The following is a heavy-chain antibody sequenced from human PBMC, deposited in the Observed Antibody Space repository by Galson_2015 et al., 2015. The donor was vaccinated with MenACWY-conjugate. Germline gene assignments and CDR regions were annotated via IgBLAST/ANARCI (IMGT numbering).Heavy chain of an antibody. CDR2: INHSGST. J-gene: IGHJ4*02. CDR1: GGSFSGYY. Sequence: SETLSLTCAVYGGSFSGYYWSWIRQPPGKGLEWIGEINHSGSTNYNPSLKSRVTISVDTSKNQFSLKLSSVTAADTAVYYCARAIGDPDYWGQGTLVTVSS. D-gene: IGHD2-21*02. V-gene: IGHV4-34*01. CDR3: ARAIGDPDY.